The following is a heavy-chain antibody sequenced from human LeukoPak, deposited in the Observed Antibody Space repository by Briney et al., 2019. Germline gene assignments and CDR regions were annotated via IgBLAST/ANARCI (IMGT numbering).Heavy chain of an antibody. Sequence: PSETLSLTCAVYGGSFSGYYRSWIRQPPGKGLEWIGEINPSGSPNYNPSLKSRVTISVDTTKNPFSMRLSSMPAADTAVYYCARGQVKQQLLPRTGSRDYYYYMDVWGKGTTVTVSS. J-gene: IGHJ6*03. V-gene: IGHV4-34*01. D-gene: IGHD6-13*01. CDR1: GGSFSGYY. CDR3: ARGQVKQQLLPRTGSRDYYYYMDV. CDR2: INPSGSP.